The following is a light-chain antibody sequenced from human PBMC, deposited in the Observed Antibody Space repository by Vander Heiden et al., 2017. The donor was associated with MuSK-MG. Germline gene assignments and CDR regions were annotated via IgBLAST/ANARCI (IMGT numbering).Light chain of an antibody. Sequence: DIQMTQSPSSLSASVGDRVTITCRASQSISNYLNWYQHKPGKAPKLLIYAASILQSGVPARFSGSGSGTDFALTISSLQPEDFATYYCQRTDSAPRTFGQGTKVEI. CDR2: AAS. CDR3: QRTDSAPRT. CDR1: QSISNY. J-gene: IGKJ1*01. V-gene: IGKV1-39*01.